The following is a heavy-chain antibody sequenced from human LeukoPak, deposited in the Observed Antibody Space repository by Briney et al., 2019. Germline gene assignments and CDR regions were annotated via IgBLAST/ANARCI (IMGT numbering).Heavy chain of an antibody. V-gene: IGHV1-18*01. CDR1: GYTFTSYG. CDR2: ISAFNGNT. J-gene: IGHJ5*02. D-gene: IGHD3-10*02. Sequence: ASVKVSCKASGYTFTSYGISWVRQAPGQGLEWMGWISAFNGNTNYAQKLQGRVTMTTDTSTSTAYMELRSLRSDDTAVYYCACSGSYLEVVVPEGPWGQGTLVTVSS. CDR3: ACSGSYLEVVVPEGP.